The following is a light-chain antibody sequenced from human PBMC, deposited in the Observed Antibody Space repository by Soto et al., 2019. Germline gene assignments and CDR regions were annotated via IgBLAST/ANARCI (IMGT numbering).Light chain of an antibody. V-gene: IGKV3-20*01. CDR3: QQYGTSPLT. Sequence: EIVLTPSPGTLSLSPGERATLSCRASQSVSSNLAWYQQKPGQAPRLLIHGAFSRATGIPDRFSGSGSGTDFTLTISRLESEDFAVYYCQQYGTSPLTFGGGTKVDIK. CDR2: GAF. J-gene: IGKJ4*01. CDR1: QSVSSN.